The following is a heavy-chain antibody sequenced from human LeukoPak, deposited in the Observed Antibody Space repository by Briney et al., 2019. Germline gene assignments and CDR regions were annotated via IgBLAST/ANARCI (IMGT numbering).Heavy chain of an antibody. J-gene: IGHJ4*02. CDR2: ISYDGSNK. CDR3: ATRDEVYSSGWEFDY. V-gene: IGHV3-30*03. Sequence: GRSLRLSCAASGFTFSSYGMHWVRQAPGKGLEWVAVISYDGSNKYYADSVKGRFTISRDNSKNTLYLQMNSLRAEDTAVYYCATRDEVYSSGWEFDYWGQGTLVTVSS. CDR1: GFTFSSYG. D-gene: IGHD6-19*01.